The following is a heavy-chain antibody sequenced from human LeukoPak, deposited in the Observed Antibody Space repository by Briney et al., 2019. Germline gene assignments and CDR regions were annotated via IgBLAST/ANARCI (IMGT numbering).Heavy chain of an antibody. D-gene: IGHD6-19*01. CDR1: GYTFTSYG. Sequence: GASVKVSCKASGYTFTSYGISWVRQAPGQGLEWMGWISAYNGNTNYAQKLRGRVTMTTDTSTSTAYMELRSLRSDDTAVYYCATRDSSGWYDYWGQGTLVTVSS. V-gene: IGHV1-18*01. CDR2: ISAYNGNT. CDR3: ATRDSSGWYDY. J-gene: IGHJ4*02.